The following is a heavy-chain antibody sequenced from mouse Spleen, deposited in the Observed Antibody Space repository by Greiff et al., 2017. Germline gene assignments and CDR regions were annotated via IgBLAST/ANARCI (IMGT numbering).Heavy chain of an antibody. Sequence: VQRVESGPGLVAPSQSLSITCPVSGFSLTSYDISWIRQPPGKGLEWLGVIWTGGGTNYNSAFMSRLSISKDNSKSQVFLKMNSLQTDDTAIYYCVRALYYGSSYWYFDVWGAGTTVTVSS. V-gene: IGHV2-9-2*01. CDR3: VRALYYGSSYWYFDV. CDR1: GFSLTSYD. D-gene: IGHD1-1*01. J-gene: IGHJ1*01. CDR2: IWTGGGT.